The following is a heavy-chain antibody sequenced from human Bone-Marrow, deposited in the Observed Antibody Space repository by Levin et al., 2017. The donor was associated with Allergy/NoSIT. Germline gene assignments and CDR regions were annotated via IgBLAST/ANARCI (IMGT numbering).Heavy chain of an antibody. CDR3: ARVGVGDYVLDY. V-gene: IGHV4-38-2*02. D-gene: IGHD4-17*01. CDR2: IYHSGST. CDR1: GYSISSGYY. J-gene: IGHJ4*02. Sequence: PSETLSLTCTVSGYSISSGYYWGWIRQPPGKGLEWIGSIYHSGSTYYNPSLKSRVTISVDTSKNQFSLKLSSVTAADTAVYYCARVGVGDYVLDYWGQGTLVTVSS.